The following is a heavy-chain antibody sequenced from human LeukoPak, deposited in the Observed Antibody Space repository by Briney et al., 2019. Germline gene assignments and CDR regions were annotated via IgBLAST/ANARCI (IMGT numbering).Heavy chain of an antibody. J-gene: IGHJ4*02. CDR3: ANSGSYNPFDY. Sequence: GGSLRLSCAASGFTFSSYSMNWVRQAPGKGLEWVSSISSSSSYIYYADSVKGRFTISRDNAKNSLYLQMNSLRAEDTAVYYCANSGSYNPFDYWGQGTLVTVPS. D-gene: IGHD1-26*01. V-gene: IGHV3-21*01. CDR1: GFTFSSYS. CDR2: ISSSSSYI.